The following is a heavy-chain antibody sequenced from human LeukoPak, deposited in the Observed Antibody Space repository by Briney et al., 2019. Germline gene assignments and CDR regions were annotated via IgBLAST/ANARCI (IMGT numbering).Heavy chain of an antibody. D-gene: IGHD3-16*01. Sequence: GASVKVSCKVSGYTLAELSMHWVRQAPGKGLEWMGGFDPEDGETVYAQKFQGRVTMTRDTSTSTVYMELSSLRSEDTAVYYCARMITFGGVIGPFDYWGQGTLVTVSS. CDR2: FDPEDGET. CDR1: GYTLAELS. J-gene: IGHJ4*02. CDR3: ARMITFGGVIGPFDY. V-gene: IGHV1-24*01.